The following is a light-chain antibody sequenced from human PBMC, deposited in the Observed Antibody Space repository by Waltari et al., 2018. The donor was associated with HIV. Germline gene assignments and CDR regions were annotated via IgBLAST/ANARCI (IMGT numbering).Light chain of an antibody. CDR1: NSNIGGNT. Sequence: QSVLTQPPTASGTPGQRGTIAESGTNSNIGGNTGIRYQQLPGTAPKLLIYGNTQRPSGVPDRFSGSKSGTSASLAISGLQSEDEADYYCAAWDDSLNGEVVFGGGTKLTVL. J-gene: IGLJ2*01. V-gene: IGLV1-44*01. CDR3: AAWDDSLNGEVV. CDR2: GNT.